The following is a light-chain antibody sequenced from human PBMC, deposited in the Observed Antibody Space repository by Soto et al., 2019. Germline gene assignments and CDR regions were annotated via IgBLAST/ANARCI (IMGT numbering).Light chain of an antibody. CDR1: QSVSSSY. Sequence: EIVFTQAPGTLSLSRGERATLSCRASQSVSSSYLAWYQQKPGQAPRLLIFDASSRATGISDRFSGSGSGTDFTLTISRLEPEDFAVYYCQQYGRSPWTFGQGTKVDIK. J-gene: IGKJ1*01. V-gene: IGKV3-20*01. CDR3: QQYGRSPWT. CDR2: DAS.